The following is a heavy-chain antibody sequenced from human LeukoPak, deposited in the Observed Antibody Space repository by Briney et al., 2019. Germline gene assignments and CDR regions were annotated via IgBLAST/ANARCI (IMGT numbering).Heavy chain of an antibody. D-gene: IGHD3-16*01. Sequence: GRSLRLSCAASGFTFSSYGMHWVRQASGKGLEWVAVISYDGSNKYYADSVKGRFTISRDNSKNTLYLQMNSLRAEDTAVYYCAKPLGDYVWGSFDYWGQGTLVTVSS. CDR2: ISYDGSNK. J-gene: IGHJ4*02. CDR1: GFTFSSYG. V-gene: IGHV3-30*18. CDR3: AKPLGDYVWGSFDY.